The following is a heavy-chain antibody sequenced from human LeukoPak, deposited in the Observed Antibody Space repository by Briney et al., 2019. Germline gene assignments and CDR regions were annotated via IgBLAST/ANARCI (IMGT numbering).Heavy chain of an antibody. J-gene: IGHJ4*02. CDR1: GFTFSSYA. CDR3: AKGRSGWYYFDY. V-gene: IGHV3-23*01. CDR2: ISGSGGST. D-gene: IGHD6-19*01. Sequence: PSGGSLRLSCAASGFTFSSYAMSWVRQAPGKGLEWVSAISGSGGSTYYADSVKGRFTISRDNSKNTLYLQMNSLRAEDTAVYYCAKGRSGWYYFDYWGQGTLVTVSS.